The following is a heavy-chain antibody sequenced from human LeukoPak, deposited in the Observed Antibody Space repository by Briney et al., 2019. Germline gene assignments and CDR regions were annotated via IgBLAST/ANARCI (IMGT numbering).Heavy chain of an antibody. CDR1: GFTFSSYA. CDR3: AKDVAMVTDYDY. Sequence: GGSLRLSCAASGFTFSSYAISWVRQAPGKGLEWASAISGSGGSTYYADSVKGRFTISRDNSKNTLYLQMNSLRAEDTAVYYCAKDVAMVTDYDYWGQGTLVTVSS. D-gene: IGHD5-18*01. CDR2: ISGSGGST. V-gene: IGHV3-23*01. J-gene: IGHJ4*02.